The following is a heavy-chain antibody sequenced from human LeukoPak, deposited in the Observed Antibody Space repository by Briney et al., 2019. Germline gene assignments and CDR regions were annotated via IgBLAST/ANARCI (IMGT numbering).Heavy chain of an antibody. V-gene: IGHV4-59*08. CDR1: GGSMSSYC. J-gene: IGHJ6*03. CDR2: VYDSGST. CDR3: ARRHGSGVYLDV. Sequence: PSETLSLTCTVAGGSMSSYCWSWIRQAPGKGLEWIGCVYDSGSTNYNPSLKSRVTISVDTPKNQFSLKMTSVTAADTAVYYCARRHGSGVYLDVWGKGTTVTVSS. D-gene: IGHD2-2*03.